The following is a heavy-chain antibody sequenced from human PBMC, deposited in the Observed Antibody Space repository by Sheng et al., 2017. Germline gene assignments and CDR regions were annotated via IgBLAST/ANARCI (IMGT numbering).Heavy chain of an antibody. V-gene: IGHV1-69*04. CDR2: IIPILGIA. D-gene: IGHD2-15*01. CDR3: ARGLKNVVVGLNYFDY. J-gene: IGHJ4*02. CDR1: GGTFSSYA. Sequence: QVQLVQSGAEVKKPGSSVKVSCKASGGTFSSYAISWVRQAPGQGLEWMGGIIPILGIANYAQKFQGRVTITADKSTSTAYMELSSLRSEDTAVYYCARGLKNVVVGLNYFDYWGQGTLVTVSS.